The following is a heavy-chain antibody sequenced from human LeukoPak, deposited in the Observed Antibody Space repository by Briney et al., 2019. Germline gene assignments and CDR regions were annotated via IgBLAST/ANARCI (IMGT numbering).Heavy chain of an antibody. CDR2: INPYSGGT. J-gene: IGHJ4*02. Sequence: ASVKVSCKASGYTFTDYYLHWVRQAPGQGLEWMGWINPYSGGTNYAQGFQGRVTMTRDTSISTAYMELSRLRSDDTAVYYCARAEWSATTKFDYWGQGTLVTVSS. CDR1: GYTFTDYY. D-gene: IGHD1/OR15-1a*01. CDR3: ARAEWSATTKFDY. V-gene: IGHV1-2*02.